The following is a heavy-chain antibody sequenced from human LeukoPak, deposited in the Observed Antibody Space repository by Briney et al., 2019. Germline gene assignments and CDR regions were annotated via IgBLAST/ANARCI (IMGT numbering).Heavy chain of an antibody. V-gene: IGHV1-8*01. CDR2: MNPNSGNT. CDR3: ARAGGCSFHAFDI. D-gene: IGHD5-18*01. CDR1: GYTFISYD. J-gene: IGHJ3*02. Sequence: ASVKVSSKASGYTFISYDINWVRQATGQGLEWMGWMNPNSGNTGFAQKFQGRVTMTRNTSISTAYMELSSLRSEDTAVYYCARAGGCSFHAFDIWGQGTMVNVSS.